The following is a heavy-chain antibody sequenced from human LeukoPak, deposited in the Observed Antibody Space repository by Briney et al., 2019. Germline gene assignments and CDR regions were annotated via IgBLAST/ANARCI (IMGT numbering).Heavy chain of an antibody. CDR3: ARGPTKCSGGSCYRSYFDY. D-gene: IGHD2-15*01. J-gene: IGHJ4*02. CDR2: INHRGST. Sequence: EASETLSLTCAVYGGSVSGYYWSWIRQPPGKGLEWIGEINHRGSTNYNPSLKSRVTISVDTSKNQFSLKLSSVTAADTDVYYCARGPTKCSGGSCYRSYFDYWGQGTLVTVSS. V-gene: IGHV4-34*01. CDR1: GGSVSGYY.